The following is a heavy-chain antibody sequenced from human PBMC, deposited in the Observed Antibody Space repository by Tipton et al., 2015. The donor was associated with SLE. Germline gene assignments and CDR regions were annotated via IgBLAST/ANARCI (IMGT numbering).Heavy chain of an antibody. CDR3: AREGRFGEFYYYYGMDV. D-gene: IGHD3-10*01. Sequence: TLSLTCAVYGTSFSAHYWTWIRQPPGKALEWIGYIFYSGSTNYNPSLKSRVTISVDTSKNQFSLKLSSVTAADTAVYYCAREGRFGEFYYYYGMDVWGQGTTVTVSS. J-gene: IGHJ6*02. CDR1: GTSFSAHY. V-gene: IGHV4-59*11. CDR2: IFYSGST.